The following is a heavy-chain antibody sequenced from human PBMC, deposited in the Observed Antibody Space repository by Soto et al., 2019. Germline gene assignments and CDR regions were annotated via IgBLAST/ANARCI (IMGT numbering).Heavy chain of an antibody. CDR3: AREDSIIIPAVSDF. CDR1: VFAFNNYG. CDR2: ISKSDYT. J-gene: IGHJ4*02. Sequence: PGWSLRLSCTFSVFAFNNYGINWVRQAPGKGLGWVSSISKSDYTYYSDSVTGRFTISRDNAKNSVSLQMNTLRVEDTAVYYCAREDSIIIPAVSDFWGQGTLVTVSS. V-gene: IGHV3-21*01. D-gene: IGHD2-2*01.